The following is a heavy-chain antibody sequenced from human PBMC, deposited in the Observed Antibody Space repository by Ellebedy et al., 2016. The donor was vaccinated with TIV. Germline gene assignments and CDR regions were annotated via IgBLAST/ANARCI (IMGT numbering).Heavy chain of an antibody. Sequence: PGGSLRLSCAASGFTFSTYARTWVRQPPGKGLEWVSHISGSGTTSYSADSVKGRFTISRDNSKNTLYLQMNSQRVEDMAVYYCAKEWGDGYKKNAFDIWGQGTMVTVSS. CDR2: ISGSGTTS. D-gene: IGHD5-24*01. CDR1: GFTFSTYA. J-gene: IGHJ3*02. V-gene: IGHV3-23*01. CDR3: AKEWGDGYKKNAFDI.